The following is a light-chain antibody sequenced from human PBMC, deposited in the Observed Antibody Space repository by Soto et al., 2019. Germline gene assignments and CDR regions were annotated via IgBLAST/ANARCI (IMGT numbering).Light chain of an antibody. J-gene: IGKJ1*01. Sequence: EIVLTQSPATLSFSPGERATLSCMPSQSVSSYLAWYQHKPGQAPRLLIYDASTRATGIPARFSGSGSGTDFTLTISSLEPEDFAVYYCQQRGNWPQITFGQGTKVDIK. V-gene: IGKV3-11*01. CDR1: QSVSSY. CDR2: DAS. CDR3: QQRGNWPQIT.